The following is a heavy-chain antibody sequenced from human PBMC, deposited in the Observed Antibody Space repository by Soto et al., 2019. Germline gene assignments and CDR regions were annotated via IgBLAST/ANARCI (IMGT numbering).Heavy chain of an antibody. Sequence: GGSLRLSCGASGFTFSSYGGHWVRQAPGKGLEWVAVISYDGSNKYYADSVKGRFTISRDNSKNTLYLQMNSLRAEDTAVYYCAKDWGPRGVPAATQTFDYWGQGTLVTVSS. CDR1: GFTFSSYG. D-gene: IGHD2-2*01. J-gene: IGHJ4*02. CDR3: AKDWGPRGVPAATQTFDY. CDR2: ISYDGSNK. V-gene: IGHV3-30*18.